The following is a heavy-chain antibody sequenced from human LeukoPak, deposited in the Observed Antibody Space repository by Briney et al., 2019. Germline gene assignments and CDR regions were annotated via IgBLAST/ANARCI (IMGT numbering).Heavy chain of an antibody. V-gene: IGHV3-7*01. CDR1: GFTFSSYW. D-gene: IGHD3-22*01. CDR3: AAGSSGYYYYYYYMDV. Sequence: VGSLRLSCAASGFTFSSYWMSWVRQAPGKGLEWVANIKQDGSEKYYVDSVKGRFTISRDNAKNSLYLQMNSLRAEDTAVYYCAAGSSGYYYYYYYMDVWGKGTTVTVSS. CDR2: IKQDGSEK. J-gene: IGHJ6*03.